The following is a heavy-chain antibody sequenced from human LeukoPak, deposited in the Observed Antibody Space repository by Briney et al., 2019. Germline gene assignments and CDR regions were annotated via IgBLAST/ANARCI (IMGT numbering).Heavy chain of an antibody. D-gene: IGHD5-18*01. V-gene: IGHV4-59*01. Sequence: PSETLSLTCTVSGGSISSYYWSWIPQPPGKGLEWIGYIYYSGSTNYTPSLKSRVTISVDTSKNQFSLKLSSVTAADTAVYYCARGPDTAMVFDYWGQGTLVTVSS. J-gene: IGHJ4*02. CDR1: GGSISSYY. CDR3: ARGPDTAMVFDY. CDR2: IYYSGST.